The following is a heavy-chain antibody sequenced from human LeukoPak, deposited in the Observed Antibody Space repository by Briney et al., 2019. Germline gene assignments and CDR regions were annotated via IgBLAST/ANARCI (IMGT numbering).Heavy chain of an antibody. J-gene: IGHJ3*02. CDR3: VRDSDYQRNSGGRYAHYDALDI. CDR1: EFAFSTFW. V-gene: IGHV3-7*01. CDR2: IKADGSVK. Sequence: GGSLRLSCAASEFAFSTFWMSWVRQAPGKGLEWVANIKADGSVKHYVNSMEGRFSISRDNARSSLYLQMNSLRAEDTAVYYCVRDSDYQRNSGGRYAHYDALDIWGHGTMVTVSS. D-gene: IGHD2-21*01.